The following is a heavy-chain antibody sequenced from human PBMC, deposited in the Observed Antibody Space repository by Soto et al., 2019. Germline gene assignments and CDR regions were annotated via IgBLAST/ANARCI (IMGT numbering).Heavy chain of an antibody. CDR1: GGSMRNYF. J-gene: IGHJ4*02. V-gene: IGHV4-59*01. Sequence: PSETLSLTCTVSGGSMRNYFWTWIRQPPGKGLEWIGYIHYSGATSFFLSYSSSLRGRVTISEDTSKNQFSLKLLSVTTADTAVYFCAAGEASSRNLAPYYLGFWGQGTLVTVSS. CDR3: AAGEASSRNLAPYYLGF. CDR2: IHYSGATSFFL. D-gene: IGHD6-13*01.